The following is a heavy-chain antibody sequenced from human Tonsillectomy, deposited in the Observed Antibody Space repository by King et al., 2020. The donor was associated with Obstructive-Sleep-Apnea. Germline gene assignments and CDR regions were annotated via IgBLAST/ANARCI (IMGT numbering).Heavy chain of an antibody. CDR1: GLTFSNAW. Sequence: VQLVESGGGLVKPGGSLGLSCVVSGLTFSNAWMSWVRQAPGKGREWVGRSKSKIDCGTTDYAAPVKGRFTILRDDSKNTLYLQMNSLKTEETAVYYCTTDNWFDPWGQGTLVTVSS. V-gene: IGHV3-15*01. CDR2: SKSKIDCGTT. J-gene: IGHJ5*02. CDR3: TTDNWFDP.